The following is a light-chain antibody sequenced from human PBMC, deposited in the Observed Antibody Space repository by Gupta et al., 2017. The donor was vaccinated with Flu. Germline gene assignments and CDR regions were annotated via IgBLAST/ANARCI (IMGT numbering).Light chain of an antibody. V-gene: IGKV1-27*01. Sequence: GDRVTISCRASQDIGSYLAWYQQKSGKPPKLLIYAASSVQSGVPSRFSASGFGTTFTLTIINLQPEDVATYYCQKYNSAPPTFGGGTKVEIK. J-gene: IGKJ4*01. CDR2: AAS. CDR3: QKYNSAPPT. CDR1: QDIGSY.